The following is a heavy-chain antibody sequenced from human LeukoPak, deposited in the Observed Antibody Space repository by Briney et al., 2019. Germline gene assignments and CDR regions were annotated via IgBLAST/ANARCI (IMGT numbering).Heavy chain of an antibody. D-gene: IGHD1-1*01. Sequence: GGSLRLSCATSGYTFSSSWMSWVRQAPGKGLEWVATINEVGSDKQYMDSVKGRLSISRDNPKNSLYLHMNSPRAEDTAVYFSSRHGNWAFDFWGQGTMVTVSS. CDR2: INEVGSDK. CDR3: SRHGNWAFDF. J-gene: IGHJ3*01. CDR1: GYTFSSSW. V-gene: IGHV3-7*04.